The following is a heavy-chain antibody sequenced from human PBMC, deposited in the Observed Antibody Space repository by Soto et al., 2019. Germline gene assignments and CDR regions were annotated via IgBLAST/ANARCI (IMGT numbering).Heavy chain of an antibody. Sequence: GESLKNCSKGSGYSFRSYWIGWVRQMPGKGLEWMGIIYPGDSDTRYSPSLQGEVTISADKTISTAYLQWRRQKEWENGRYECARQKGQYFFCGCYYRGWGLFSFSAQGTTVTVSS. D-gene: IGHD2-15*01. CDR1: GYSFRSYW. V-gene: IGHV5-51*01. CDR3: ARQKGQYFFCGCYYRGWGLFSF. J-gene: IGHJ6*02. CDR2: IYPGDSDT.